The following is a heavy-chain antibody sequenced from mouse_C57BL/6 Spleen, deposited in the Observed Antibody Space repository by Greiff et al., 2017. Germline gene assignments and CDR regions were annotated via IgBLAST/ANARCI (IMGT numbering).Heavy chain of an antibody. D-gene: IGHD2-3*01. CDR2: IDPSDSYT. CDR1: GYTFTSYW. V-gene: IGHV1-69*01. J-gene: IGHJ4*01. Sequence: QVQLQQPGAELVMPGASVKLSCKASGYTFTSYWMHWVKQRPGQGLEWIGEIDPSDSYTNYNQKFKGKSTLTVDKSSSTAYMQLSSLTSEDSAVYYCARSGGDGDYWGQGTSVTVSS. CDR3: ARSGGDGDY.